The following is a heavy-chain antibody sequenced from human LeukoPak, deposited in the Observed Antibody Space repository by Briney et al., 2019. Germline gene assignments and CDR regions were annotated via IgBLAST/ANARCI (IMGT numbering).Heavy chain of an antibody. Sequence: GVSLRLPCVASGFTFSSSGMHWVRQAPGKGLEGVAVISYDGSNTYYADSVKGRFTISRDNSKNTLYLQMNSLRPEDTAVYYCAKDLQTSGLHDAFDIWGQGTMVTVSS. V-gene: IGHV3-30*18. CDR2: ISYDGSNT. CDR3: AKDLQTSGLHDAFDI. J-gene: IGHJ3*02. CDR1: GFTFSSSG. D-gene: IGHD6-19*01.